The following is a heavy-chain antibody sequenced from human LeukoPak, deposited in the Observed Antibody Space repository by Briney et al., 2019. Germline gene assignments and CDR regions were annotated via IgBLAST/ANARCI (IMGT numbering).Heavy chain of an antibody. V-gene: IGHV3-30*04. CDR2: MSYDGSKK. Sequence: GGSLRLSCAASGFTISKYAMRWVRQAPGKGLEWVALMSYDGSKKYYAESVKGRFTISRDNSKNTLYLQMNSLRAEDTAVYYCGMGKFEIGWYDSEYWGQGTLVTVSS. CDR1: GFTISKYA. J-gene: IGHJ4*02. CDR3: GMGKFEIGWYDSEY. D-gene: IGHD6-19*01.